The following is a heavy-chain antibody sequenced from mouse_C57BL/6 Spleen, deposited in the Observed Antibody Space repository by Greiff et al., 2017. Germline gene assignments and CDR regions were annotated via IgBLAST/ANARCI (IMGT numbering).Heavy chain of an antibody. CDR1: GYTFTSYT. V-gene: IGHV1-4*01. CDR3: ARKNYDYDYYAMDY. CDR2: INPSSGYT. J-gene: IGHJ4*01. Sequence: QVQLQQSGAELARPGASVKMSCKASGYTFTSYTMHWVKQRPGQGLEWIGYINPSSGYTKYNQKFKDKATLTADKSSSTAYMQLSSLTSEDSAVYYCARKNYDYDYYAMDYWGQGTSVTVSS. D-gene: IGHD2-4*01.